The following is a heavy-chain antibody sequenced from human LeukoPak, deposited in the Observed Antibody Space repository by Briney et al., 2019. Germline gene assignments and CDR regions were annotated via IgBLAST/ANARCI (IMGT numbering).Heavy chain of an antibody. CDR2: ISYDGSKK. D-gene: IGHD2-15*01. CDR3: TNKDYHVSLSYAFDM. V-gene: IGHV3-30*02. CDR1: VLTFKIHG. Sequence: PGGSLRLSCAASVLTFKIHGMDWVRQAPGKGLEWVSYISYDGSKKQYVDSVRGRFTISRDNSKNTLYLELNSMGVEDTAVYYCTNKDYHVSLSYAFDMWGQGTMVTVSS. J-gene: IGHJ3*02.